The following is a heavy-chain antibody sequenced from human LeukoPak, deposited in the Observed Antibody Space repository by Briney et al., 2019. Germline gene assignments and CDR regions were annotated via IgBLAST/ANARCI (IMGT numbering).Heavy chain of an antibody. V-gene: IGHV1-2*02. CDR3: ARAYYGDYYYYGMDV. CDR2: INPNSGGT. Sequence: ASVKVSCKASGYTFTGYYMHWVRQAPGQGLEWMAWINPNSGGTNYAQKFQGRVTMTRDTSISTAYMNLSRLRSDDTAVYYCARAYYGDYYYYGMDVWGQGTRSPSP. J-gene: IGHJ6*02. D-gene: IGHD4-17*01. CDR1: GYTFTGYY.